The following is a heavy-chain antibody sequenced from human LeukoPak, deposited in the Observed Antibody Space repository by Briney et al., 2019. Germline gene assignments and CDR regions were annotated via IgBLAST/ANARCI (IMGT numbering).Heavy chain of an antibody. CDR1: GFTFSDYY. CDR2: MSRDGSVI. J-gene: IGHJ3*02. Sequence: GGSLRLSCVASGFTFSDYYMHWVRQAPGKGPVWVAHMSRDGSVIDHADSVRGRFTISRDNAKNTLYLQMNSLRVEDTAVYYCAKSWNYYDSSGDDALDIWGQGTMVTVSS. V-gene: IGHV3-74*01. D-gene: IGHD3-22*01. CDR3: AKSWNYYDSSGDDALDI.